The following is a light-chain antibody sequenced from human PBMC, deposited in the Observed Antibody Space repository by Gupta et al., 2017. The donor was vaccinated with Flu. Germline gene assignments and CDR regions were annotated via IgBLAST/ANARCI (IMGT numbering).Light chain of an antibody. J-gene: IGKJ1*01. CDR1: QSVSSSY. Sequence: EIVLPQSPGTLSLSPGERATLSCRASQSVSSSYLAWYQQKPGQAPRLLIDGASSRATGIPDRFSGSGSGTDFTLTISRLEPEDFAVYYCQQYGSSPPWTFGQGTKVEIK. V-gene: IGKV3-20*01. CDR3: QQYGSSPPWT. CDR2: GAS.